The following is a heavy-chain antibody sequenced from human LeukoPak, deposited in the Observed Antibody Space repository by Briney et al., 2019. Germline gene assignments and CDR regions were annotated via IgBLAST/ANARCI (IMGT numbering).Heavy chain of an antibody. V-gene: IGHV3-21*01. CDR2: TSSSSAYT. CDR1: GFTFSSFS. J-gene: IGHJ3*02. Sequence: KPGGSLRLSCAASGFTFSSFSMIWVRQAPGKGLEWVSSTSSSSAYTFYAESGKGRFTISRDNAKNSLYLQINSLRAEDTAVYYCARDPPRNYYDSSGFNSYDAFDIWGQGTMVTVSS. D-gene: IGHD3-22*01. CDR3: ARDPPRNYYDSSGFNSYDAFDI.